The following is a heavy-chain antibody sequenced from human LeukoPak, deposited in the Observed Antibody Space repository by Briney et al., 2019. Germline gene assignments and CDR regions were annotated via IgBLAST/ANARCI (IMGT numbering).Heavy chain of an antibody. CDR3: ARLRYTGAYCFDY. CDR2: ISSSGGSI. Sequence: GGSLRLSCAASGFTFSDYSMNWIRQAPGKGLEWVSYISSSGGSIYDTDSVRGRFTISRDNAKSSLYLQMNSLRAEDTAVYYCARLRYTGAYCFDYWGRGTLVTVSS. D-gene: IGHD4/OR15-4a*01. V-gene: IGHV3-11*01. J-gene: IGHJ4*02. CDR1: GFTFSDYS.